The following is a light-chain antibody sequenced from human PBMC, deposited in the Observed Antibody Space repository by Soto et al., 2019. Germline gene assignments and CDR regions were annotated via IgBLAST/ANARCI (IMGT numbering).Light chain of an antibody. V-gene: IGLV2-14*01. CDR1: SSDVGFYNY. CDR2: EVS. Sequence: QSVLTQPASVSGSPGQSIAISCTGSSSDVGFYNYVSWYQQHPGEVPKLIIFEVSNRPPGVSNRFSGSKSGNTASLTISGLQAEDEAAYYCSSYTTSSTRVFGTGTKLTVL. J-gene: IGLJ1*01. CDR3: SSYTTSSTRV.